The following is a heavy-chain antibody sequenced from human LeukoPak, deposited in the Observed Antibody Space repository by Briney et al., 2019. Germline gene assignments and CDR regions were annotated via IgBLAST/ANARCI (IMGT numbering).Heavy chain of an antibody. CDR1: GFTFSSSA. D-gene: IGHD3-22*01. CDR2: ISWNSGSI. J-gene: IGHJ1*01. Sequence: GGSLRLSCAASGFTFSSSAMSWVRQAPGKGLEWVSGISWNSGSIGYADSVKGRFTISRDNAKNSLYLQMNSLRAEDTAVYYCARDRDDSSGYANLEYFQHWGQGTLVTVSS. CDR3: ARDRDDSSGYANLEYFQH. V-gene: IGHV3-9*01.